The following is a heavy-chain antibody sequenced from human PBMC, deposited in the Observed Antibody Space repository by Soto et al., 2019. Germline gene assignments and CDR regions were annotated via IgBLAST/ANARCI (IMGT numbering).Heavy chain of an antibody. CDR1: GFTFSSYW. CDR3: ARGVGDIYVATKSPVNWFDP. V-gene: IGHV3-7*03. D-gene: IGHD5-12*01. CDR2: IKQDGSEK. J-gene: IGHJ5*02. Sequence: PGGSLRLSCAASGFTFSSYWMSWVRQAPGKGLEWVANIKQDGSEKYYVDSVKGRFTISRDNAKNSLYLQMNSQRAEDTAVYYCARGVGDIYVATKSPVNWFDPWGQRTPVTVS.